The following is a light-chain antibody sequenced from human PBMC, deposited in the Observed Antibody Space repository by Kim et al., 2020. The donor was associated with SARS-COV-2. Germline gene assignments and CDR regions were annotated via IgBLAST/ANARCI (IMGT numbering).Light chain of an antibody. CDR1: TSNIGAGND. CDR3: QSYDRSLSGSV. CDR2: DNN. Sequence: QSVTISCTGSTSNIGAGNDVLWYQKHPGTAPKLLIYDNNNRPSGVPDRFSGSRSGTSASLAITGLQAEDEADYYCQSYDRSLSGSVFGGGTQLTVL. V-gene: IGLV1-40*01. J-gene: IGLJ3*02.